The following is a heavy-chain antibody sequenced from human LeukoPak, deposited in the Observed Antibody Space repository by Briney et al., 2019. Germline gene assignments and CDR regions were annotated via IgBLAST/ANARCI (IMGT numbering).Heavy chain of an antibody. CDR1: GYTFTGYF. J-gene: IGHJ4*02. Sequence: ASVKVSCKPSGYTFTGYFMHWVRHAPGQGLEWMGWINPNRGRTNYAQKFQGRVTMTRDMSITAAYMKLTSLTSDDTAVYYCAGARLNYDLLTCYLLFDYWGQGTLVTVSS. D-gene: IGHD3-9*01. CDR3: AGARLNYDLLTCYLLFDY. V-gene: IGHV1-2*02. CDR2: INPNRGRT.